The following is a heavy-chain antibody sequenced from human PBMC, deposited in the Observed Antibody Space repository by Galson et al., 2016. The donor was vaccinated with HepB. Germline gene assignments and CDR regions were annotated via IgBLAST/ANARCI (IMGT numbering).Heavy chain of an antibody. CDR1: GFTVSSNY. D-gene: IGHD6-19*01. CDR2: IYSGGST. V-gene: IGHV3-53*01. Sequence: SLRLSCAASGFTVSSNYMSWVRQAPGKGLEWVSVIYSGGSTYYADSVKGRFTISSDNSKNTLYLQMNSLRAEDTAVYYCARLSWQWLVPIFDSWGQGTVVTVSS. J-gene: IGHJ4*02. CDR3: ARLSWQWLVPIFDS.